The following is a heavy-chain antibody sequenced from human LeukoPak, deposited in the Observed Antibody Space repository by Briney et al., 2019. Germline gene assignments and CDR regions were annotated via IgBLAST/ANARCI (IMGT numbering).Heavy chain of an antibody. Sequence: GASVKVSCKASGFTFTNYAMQWVRQAPGQRLEWMGWINAGNGHTRYSQRFQGSVTITRDTSATTVYMEVTSLRSEDTAVYYCARGIWSRTVSSYYFGYWGQGTLVTVSS. J-gene: IGHJ4*02. V-gene: IGHV1-3*01. D-gene: IGHD3-3*01. CDR3: ARGIWSRTVSSYYFGY. CDR1: GFTFTNYA. CDR2: INAGNGHT.